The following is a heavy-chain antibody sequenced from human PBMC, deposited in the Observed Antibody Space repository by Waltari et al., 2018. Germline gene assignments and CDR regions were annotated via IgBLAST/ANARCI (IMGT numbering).Heavy chain of an antibody. Sequence: EVQLVESGGGLIQPGGSLRLSCAASGFTVSSNYMSWVRQAPGKGLEWVSVIYSGGSTYYADSVKGRFTISRDNSKNTLYLQMNSLRAEDTAVYYCARDLVPGSSLLTLLYYYGMDVWGQGTTVTVSS. J-gene: IGHJ6*02. D-gene: IGHD6-6*01. CDR1: GFTVSSNY. CDR3: ARDLVPGSSLLTLLYYYGMDV. CDR2: IYSGGST. V-gene: IGHV3-53*01.